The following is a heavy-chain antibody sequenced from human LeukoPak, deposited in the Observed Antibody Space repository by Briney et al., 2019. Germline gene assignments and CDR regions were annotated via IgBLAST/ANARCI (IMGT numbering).Heavy chain of an antibody. D-gene: IGHD6-13*01. CDR2: IKQDGSEK. V-gene: IGHV3-7*01. J-gene: IGHJ3*02. CDR1: GFTFSSYW. Sequence: GGSLRLSCAASGFTFSSYWMSWVRQAPGKGLEWVANIKQDGSEKYYVDSVKGRFTISRDDAKNSLYLQMNSLRAEDTAVYYCARDVVSSSWVLYKDAFDIWGQGTMVTVSS. CDR3: ARDVVSSSWVLYKDAFDI.